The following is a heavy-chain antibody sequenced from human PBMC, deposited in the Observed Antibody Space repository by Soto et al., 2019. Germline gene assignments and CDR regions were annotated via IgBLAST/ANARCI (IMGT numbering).Heavy chain of an antibody. Sequence: GGSLRLSCAASGFTFSSYWMSWVRQAPGKGLEWVASIKEDGAEKYYVDSVEGRFTISRDNAKNSLYLQMESLRAEEPAVYYFARKVYYYYTSPMCWFDPLGQGTLVTVSS. D-gene: IGHD3-22*01. CDR2: IKEDGAEK. J-gene: IGHJ5*02. CDR3: ARKVYYYYTSPMCWFDP. V-gene: IGHV3-7*03. CDR1: GFTFSSYW.